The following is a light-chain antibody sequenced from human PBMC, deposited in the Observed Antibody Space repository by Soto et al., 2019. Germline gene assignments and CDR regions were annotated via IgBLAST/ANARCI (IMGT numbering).Light chain of an antibody. CDR2: AAS. J-gene: IGKJ4*01. CDR1: RSIGNN. CDR3: PQHAGSPLT. Sequence: EIVLTQSPATLSLSPGERATLSCRASRSIGNNLAWYKKKPGQAPGRLIYAASTSATGIPARFSGSGSATDFTVTISSLEPDDFAVYYWPQHAGSPLTFGLNTMVDSK. V-gene: IGKV3-11*01.